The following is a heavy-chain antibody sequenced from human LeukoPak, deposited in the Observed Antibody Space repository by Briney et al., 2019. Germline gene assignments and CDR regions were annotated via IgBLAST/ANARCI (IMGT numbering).Heavy chain of an antibody. J-gene: IGHJ4*02. Sequence: PSETLSLTCAVYGGSFSGYYWSWIRQPPGKGREWIGEINHSGSTNYNPSLKSRVSISVDTSKNQFSLKLSSVTAADTAVYYCARLPYDFWSGYYRFDYWGQGTLVTVSS. CDR2: INHSGST. CDR1: GGSFSGYY. D-gene: IGHD3-3*01. V-gene: IGHV4-34*01. CDR3: ARLPYDFWSGYYRFDY.